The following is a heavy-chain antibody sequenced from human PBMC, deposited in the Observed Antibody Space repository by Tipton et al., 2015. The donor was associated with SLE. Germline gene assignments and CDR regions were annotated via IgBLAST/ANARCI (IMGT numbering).Heavy chain of an antibody. CDR1: GDSIRRHF. V-gene: IGHV4-59*11. D-gene: IGHD1-1*01. CDR3: ARDNGGYGDFDY. J-gene: IGHJ4*02. CDR2: IFYSGRT. Sequence: TLSLTCTVSGDSIRRHFWSWIRQPPGKGLEWIGNIFYSGRTDYNPSLKSRVTMSLDTSENQFSLKLSSVTAADTAVYYCARDNGGYGDFDYWGQGTLVTVSS.